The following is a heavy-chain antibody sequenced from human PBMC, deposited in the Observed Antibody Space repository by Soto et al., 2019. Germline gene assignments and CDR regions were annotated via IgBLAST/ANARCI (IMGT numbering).Heavy chain of an antibody. V-gene: IGHV5-51*01. Sequence: GESLKISCQGSGYSFTNYWIGWVRQKSGSGLEWMGIIYPGDSETKYSPSFQGQVTISADKSITTAYLEWSSLKASDTAMYYCARQIDCSSTSCYYGDGPYYYGLEVWGQGTTVTVSS. D-gene: IGHD2-2*01. CDR2: IYPGDSET. J-gene: IGHJ6*02. CDR1: GYSFTNYW. CDR3: ARQIDCSSTSCYYGDGPYYYGLEV.